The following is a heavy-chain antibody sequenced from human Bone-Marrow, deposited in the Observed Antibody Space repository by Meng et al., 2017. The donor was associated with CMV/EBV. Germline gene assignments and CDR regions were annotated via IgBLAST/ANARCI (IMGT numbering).Heavy chain of an antibody. CDR1: GGSISSSSYY. J-gene: IGHJ6*01. V-gene: IGHV4-39*07. CDR3: ARDLAFWSGYYTDYYYYGMDV. Sequence: SETLSLTCTVSGGSISSSSYYWGWIRQPPGKGLEWIGSIYYSGSTYYNPSLKSRVTISVDTSKNQFSLKLSSVTAADTAVYYCARDLAFWSGYYTDYYYYGMDVWGQGATVTGSS. CDR2: IYYSGST. D-gene: IGHD3-3*01.